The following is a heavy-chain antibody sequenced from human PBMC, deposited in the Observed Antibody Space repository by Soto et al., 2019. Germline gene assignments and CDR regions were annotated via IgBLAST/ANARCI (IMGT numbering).Heavy chain of an antibody. J-gene: IGHJ4*02. Sequence: GGSLRLSCAASGFTFSSYSMSWVRQAPGKGLEWVSAISGSGGSTYYADSVKGRFTISRDNSKNTLYLQMNSLRAEDTAVYYCAKDQYYYGSGSYLPFDYWGQGTLVTV. CDR2: ISGSGGST. CDR1: GFTFSSYS. CDR3: AKDQYYYGSGSYLPFDY. V-gene: IGHV3-23*01. D-gene: IGHD3-10*01.